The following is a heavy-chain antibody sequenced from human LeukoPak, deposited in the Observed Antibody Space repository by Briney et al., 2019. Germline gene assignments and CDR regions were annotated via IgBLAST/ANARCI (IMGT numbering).Heavy chain of an antibody. CDR2: IWYDGSSK. D-gene: IGHD3-10*01. V-gene: IGHV3-33*01. Sequence: GGSLRLSCAASGFTFSSYGMHWVRQAPGKGLEWVALIWYDGSSKHYADSVRGRFTISRDNSKNTLYLQMDSLRAEDTAVYYCATEQWFVNSYYFDYWGQGTLVTVSS. CDR1: GFTFSSYG. J-gene: IGHJ4*02. CDR3: ATEQWFVNSYYFDY.